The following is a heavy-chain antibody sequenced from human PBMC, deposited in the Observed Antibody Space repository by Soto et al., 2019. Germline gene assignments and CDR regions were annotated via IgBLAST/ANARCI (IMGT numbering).Heavy chain of an antibody. J-gene: IGHJ5*02. D-gene: IGHD2-2*02. CDR1: GGSISSYY. CDR2: IYYSGST. V-gene: IGHV4-59*01. Sequence: SETLSLTCTVSGGSISSYYWSWIRQPPGKGLEWIEYIYYSGSTNYNPSLKSRVTISVDTSKNQFSLKLSSVTAADTAVYYCARGYCSSTICYIWDNWFDPWGQGTLVTVSS. CDR3: ARGYCSSTICYIWDNWFDP.